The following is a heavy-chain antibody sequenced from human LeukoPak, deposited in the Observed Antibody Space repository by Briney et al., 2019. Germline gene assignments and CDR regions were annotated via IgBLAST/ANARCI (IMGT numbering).Heavy chain of an antibody. J-gene: IGHJ4*02. CDR1: GYSFTSYW. D-gene: IGHD6-19*01. CDR3: ARLLETSIAVAESLYYFDY. CDR2: IYPGDSDT. V-gene: IGHV5-51*01. Sequence: GESLKISCKGSGYSFTSYWIGWVRQMPGEGLEWMGIIYPGDSDTRYSPSFQGQVTISADKSISTAYLQWSSLKASDTAMYYCARLLETSIAVAESLYYFDYWGQGTLVTVSS.